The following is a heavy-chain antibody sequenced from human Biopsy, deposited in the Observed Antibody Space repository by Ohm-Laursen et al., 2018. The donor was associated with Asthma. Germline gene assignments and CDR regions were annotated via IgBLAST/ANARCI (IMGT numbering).Heavy chain of an antibody. J-gene: IGHJ2*01. D-gene: IGHD6-6*01. Sequence: GTLSLTCIVSGDAMSTSGSYWGWIRQSPGKGLEWIGSIYYSGRTYYNPSLESRVTISADTSKNHFSLKVTSVTAADTAVYYCARVVSSSSYWYFDLWGRGDLVTVSS. CDR1: GDAMSTSGSY. V-gene: IGHV4-39*02. CDR2: IYYSGRT. CDR3: ARVVSSSSYWYFDL.